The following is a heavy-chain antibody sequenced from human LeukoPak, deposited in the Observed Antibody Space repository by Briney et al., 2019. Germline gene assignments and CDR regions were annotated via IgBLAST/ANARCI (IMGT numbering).Heavy chain of an antibody. V-gene: IGHV3-21*01. J-gene: IGHJ4*02. CDR2: ISSSSSYI. Sequence: GGCLRLSCAASGFTFSSYSMNWVRQAPGKGLEWVSSISSSSSYIYYADSVKGRFTISRDNAKNSLYLQMNSLRAEDTAVYYCARDGGAYGSGSYYAYDYWGQGTLVTVSS. CDR1: GFTFSSYS. D-gene: IGHD3-10*01. CDR3: ARDGGAYGSGSYYAYDY.